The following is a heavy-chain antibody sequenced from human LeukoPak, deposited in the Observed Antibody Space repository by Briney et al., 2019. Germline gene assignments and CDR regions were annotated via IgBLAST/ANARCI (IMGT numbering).Heavy chain of an antibody. V-gene: IGHV1-58*02. CDR2: IAVASGNT. CDR3: AAVFGSGYYYYFDY. CDR1: GFPFTSSS. D-gene: IGHD3-22*01. Sequence: SVKVSCKASGFPFTSSSMQWVRQARGQRLEWIGCIAVASGNTNYAQKFQGRVTITRDMSTSTAYMELSSLRSEDTAVYYCAAVFGSGYYYYFDYWGQGTLVTVSS. J-gene: IGHJ4*02.